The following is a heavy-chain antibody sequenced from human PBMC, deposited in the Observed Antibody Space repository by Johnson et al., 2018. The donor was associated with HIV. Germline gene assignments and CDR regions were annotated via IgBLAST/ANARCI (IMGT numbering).Heavy chain of an antibody. CDR3: ARGRYYYDSSGSDAFDI. CDR1: GFTFDDYA. CDR2: ISWNSGSI. J-gene: IGHJ3*02. Sequence: VQLVESGGGLVQPGRSLRLSCAASGFTFDDYAMHWVRPAPGKGLEWVSGISWNSGSIGYADSVKGRFTIPRDNAKNSLYLQMNSLRAEDTALYYCARGRYYYDSSGSDAFDIWGQGTMVTVSS. V-gene: IGHV3-9*01. D-gene: IGHD3-22*01.